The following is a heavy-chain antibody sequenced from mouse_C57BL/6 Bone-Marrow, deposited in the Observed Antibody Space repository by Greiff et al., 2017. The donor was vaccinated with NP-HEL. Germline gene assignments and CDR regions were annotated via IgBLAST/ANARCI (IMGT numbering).Heavy chain of an antibody. Sequence: VQLQQSGAELVRPGTSVKVSCKASGYAFTNYLIAWVKQRPGQGLEWFGVINPGSGCTNYNEKFKGKATLTADKSTSTAYMQISSLTSEDSAVYFCARRNYYWYFDVWGTGTTVTVSS. J-gene: IGHJ1*03. CDR2: INPGSGCT. V-gene: IGHV1-54*01. CDR1: GYAFTNYL. CDR3: ARRNYYWYFDV.